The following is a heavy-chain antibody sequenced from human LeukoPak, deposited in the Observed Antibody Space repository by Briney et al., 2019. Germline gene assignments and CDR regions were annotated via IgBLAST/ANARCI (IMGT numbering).Heavy chain of an antibody. CDR3: ARGHYDVLAASYKWTPDY. D-gene: IGHD3-9*01. CDR2: IAGDESQK. CDR1: GFSFTSSW. J-gene: IGHJ4*02. Sequence: GGSLRLSCVASGFSFTSSWMTWVRQAPGKGLEWVANIAGDESQKRYMDSVEGRFNISRDNAKNSLYLQLNSLRVEDTAIYYCARGHYDVLAASYKWTPDYWGQGTLVTVSS. V-gene: IGHV3-7*01.